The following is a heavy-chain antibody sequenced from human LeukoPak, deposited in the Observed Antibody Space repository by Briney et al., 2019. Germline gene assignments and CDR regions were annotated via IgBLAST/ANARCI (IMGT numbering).Heavy chain of an antibody. CDR3: AIEAGDRSGYYAFYI. CDR2: ISWNGGTI. Sequence: PGGSLRLSCAASGFTFDDYAMHWVRQAPGEGLEWVSGISWNGGTIAYADSVKGRFTISRDNAKSSLYLLMSSLRAEDTAFYYCAIEAGDRSGYYAFYIWGEGTMVTVSS. CDR1: GFTFDDYA. D-gene: IGHD3-22*01. V-gene: IGHV3-9*01. J-gene: IGHJ3*02.